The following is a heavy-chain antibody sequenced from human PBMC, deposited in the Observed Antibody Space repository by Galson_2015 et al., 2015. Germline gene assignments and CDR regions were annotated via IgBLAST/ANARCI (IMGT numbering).Heavy chain of an antibody. J-gene: IGHJ5*02. V-gene: IGHV5-10-1*01. CDR1: GYSFTSYW. CDR3: ARRGGERRHYYDSSGYYFDWFDP. D-gene: IGHD3-22*01. Sequence: QSGAEVKKPGESLRISCKGSGYSFTSYWISWVRQMPGKGLEWMGRIDPSDSYTNYSPSFQGHVTISADKSISTAYLQWSSLKASDTAMYYCARRGGERRHYYDSSGYYFDWFDPWGQGTLVTVSS. CDR2: IDPSDSYT.